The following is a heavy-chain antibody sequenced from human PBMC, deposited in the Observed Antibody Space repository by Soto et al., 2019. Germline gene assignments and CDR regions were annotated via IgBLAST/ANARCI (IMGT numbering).Heavy chain of an antibody. J-gene: IGHJ6*02. CDR1: GGSISSTDHY. V-gene: IGHV4-39*01. CDR3: ARLVFHCLRGSCDDYSFYGLDV. D-gene: IGHD2-15*01. Sequence: SETLSLTCTVSGGSISSTDHYWGWVRQPPGKGLEWLGSIYFAGSTFHNPALKSRATISVDTSRNQLSLRLTTVTASDTAVYYCARLVFHCLRGSCDDYSFYGLDVWGQGTTVTVSS. CDR2: IYFAGST.